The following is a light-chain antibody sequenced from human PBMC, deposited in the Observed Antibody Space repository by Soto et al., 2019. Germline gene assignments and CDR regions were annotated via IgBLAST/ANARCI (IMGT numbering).Light chain of an antibody. Sequence: DIEVTQSTSSVSASVGGRVTITCRASQSISSYLNWYQQKPGKAPKLLIYDASSLQSGVPSRFSGSGSGTDFALTISSLQPEDFATYYCQQSYTTPITFGQGTRLEIK. CDR3: QQSYTTPIT. CDR1: QSISSY. V-gene: IGKV1-39*01. CDR2: DAS. J-gene: IGKJ5*01.